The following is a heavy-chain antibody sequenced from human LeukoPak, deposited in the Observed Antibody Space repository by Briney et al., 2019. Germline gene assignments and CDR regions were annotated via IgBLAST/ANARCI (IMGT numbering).Heavy chain of an antibody. J-gene: IGHJ4*02. CDR1: GFTFDNYG. V-gene: IGHV3-20*04. CDR2: INWNGGST. D-gene: IGHD2-15*01. Sequence: GGSLRLSCAASGFTFDNYGLSWVRQAPGKGLEWVSGINWNGGSTGHADSVKGRFTISRDNAKNSLYLQMNSLRAEDTAVYYCAKNRQNWWFFDYWGQGTLVTVSS. CDR3: AKNRQNWWFFDY.